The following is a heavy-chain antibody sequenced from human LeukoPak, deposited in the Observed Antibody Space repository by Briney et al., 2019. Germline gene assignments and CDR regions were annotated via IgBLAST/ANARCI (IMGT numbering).Heavy chain of an antibody. Sequence: PSETLSLTCTVSGGSISNSTYYWGWVRQPPGKGLEWIGSIFYRGSTYCTPSLKSRVTISVDTSKNQFSLKLTSVTAADTAMYFCARNWVADSFDFWGQGTMVTVSS. CDR3: ARNWVADSFDF. J-gene: IGHJ3*01. D-gene: IGHD6-19*01. V-gene: IGHV4-39*01. CDR1: GGSISNSTYY. CDR2: IFYRGST.